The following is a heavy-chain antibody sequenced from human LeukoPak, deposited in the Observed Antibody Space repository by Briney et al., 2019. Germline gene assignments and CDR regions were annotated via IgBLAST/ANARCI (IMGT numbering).Heavy chain of an antibody. V-gene: IGHV4-59*13. CDR3: ARGLVHWYFDL. Sequence: SETLSLTCTVSDGSISSYYWGWIRQPPGKGLEWIGYIYYSGNTNYNPSLKSRVTISIDTSENQFSLKLSSVTAADTAVYYCARGLVHWYFDLWGRGTLVTVS. CDR2: IYYSGNT. J-gene: IGHJ2*01. D-gene: IGHD6-6*01. CDR1: DGSISSYY.